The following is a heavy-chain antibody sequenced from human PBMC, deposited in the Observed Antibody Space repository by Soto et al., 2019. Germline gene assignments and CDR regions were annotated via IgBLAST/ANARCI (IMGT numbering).Heavy chain of an antibody. J-gene: IGHJ4*02. CDR3: VAGQYFFDY. CDR2: ISYDGSNK. D-gene: IGHD6-19*01. CDR1: GFSFSSYG. V-gene: IGHV3-30*03. Sequence: QVQLVESGGGVVQPGRSLRLSCAASGFSFSSYGMQWVRQAPGKGLEWVAVISYDGSNKYYADSVKDRFTISRDNSKKTLYLQMNILRADDTAVYYCVAGQYFFDYCGQGTLVTVSS.